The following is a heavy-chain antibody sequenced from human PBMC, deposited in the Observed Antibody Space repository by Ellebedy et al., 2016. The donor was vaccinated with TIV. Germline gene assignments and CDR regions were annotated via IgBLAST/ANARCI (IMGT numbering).Heavy chain of an antibody. D-gene: IGHD2-15*01. Sequence: GESLKISCAAWGFSFSNFWMSWVRQVPGKGLEWVSSIRSTGSDKYYAESVKGRFTISRDNAQNTLFLQMNSLRVEDTAVYYCARGWSTPDSWGQGTLVIVSS. V-gene: IGHV3-21*06. J-gene: IGHJ4*02. CDR3: ARGWSTPDS. CDR2: IRSTGSDK. CDR1: GFSFSNFW.